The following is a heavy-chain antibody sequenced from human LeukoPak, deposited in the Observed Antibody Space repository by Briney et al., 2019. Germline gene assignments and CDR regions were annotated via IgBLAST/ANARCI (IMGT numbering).Heavy chain of an antibody. Sequence: ASVKVSCKASGDTLTSFGISWVRAAPGPGVRWMGLISAYSGNTNFAQKLQGRVNMTTDTLPSPAYIDLRSPGSDDTAGYFCARGAVTGSYGSLVYCDYWGQGTLVSVSS. J-gene: IGHJ4*02. D-gene: IGHD3-16*01. CDR1: GDTLTSFG. CDR2: ISAYSGNT. CDR3: ARGAVTGSYGSLVYCDY. V-gene: IGHV1-18*01.